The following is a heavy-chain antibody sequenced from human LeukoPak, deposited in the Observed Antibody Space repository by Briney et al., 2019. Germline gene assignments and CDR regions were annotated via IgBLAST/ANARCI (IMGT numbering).Heavy chain of an antibody. J-gene: IGHJ4*02. D-gene: IGHD6-13*01. Sequence: GGSLRLSCAASGFTFSRYGMHWVRQAPGKGLEWVAIISYDGSNKYYADSVKGRFTISRDNSKNTLYLQMDSLRVEDTAVYCCAKDLYFRSRWPFDYWGQGTLVTVSS. CDR2: ISYDGSNK. CDR3: AKDLYFRSRWPFDY. CDR1: GFTFSRYG. V-gene: IGHV3-30*18.